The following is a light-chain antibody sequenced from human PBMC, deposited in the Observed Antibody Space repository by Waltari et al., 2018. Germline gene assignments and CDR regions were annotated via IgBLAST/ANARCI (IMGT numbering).Light chain of an antibody. CDR1: SSNLRANVD. J-gene: IGLJ3*02. CDR2: GHT. V-gene: IGLV1-40*01. Sequence: QSVLTPPPSASGPPGQRVTIPCAGRSSNLRANVDLHRYQQVPGTAPKLLIHGHTNRPSGVPGRFSGSKSGTSASLAITGLQPEDEADYYCQSYDNSLTTWVFGGGTTLTVL. CDR3: QSYDNSLTTWV.